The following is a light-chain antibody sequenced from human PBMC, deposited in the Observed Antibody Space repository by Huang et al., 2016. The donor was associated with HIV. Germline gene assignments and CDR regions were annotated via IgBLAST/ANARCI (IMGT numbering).Light chain of an antibody. CDR3: QQRDNWLT. CDR2: DAF. V-gene: IGKV3-11*01. CDR1: ESVKSY. Sequence: IVLTQSPATLSLPPGYTATLSCRASESVKSYLAWYQQKPGQAPRLLIHDAFKRAPGIPSRFSGSGSGTAFTLTISSLEPEDSAIYYCQQRDNWLTFGGGTKIEI. J-gene: IGKJ4*01.